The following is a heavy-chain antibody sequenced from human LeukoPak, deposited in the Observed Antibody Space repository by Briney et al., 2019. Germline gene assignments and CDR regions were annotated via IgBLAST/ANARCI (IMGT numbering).Heavy chain of an antibody. D-gene: IGHD3-9*01. V-gene: IGHV4-59*01. J-gene: IGHJ5*02. Sequence: PSETLSLTCTVAGGSISNYFWSWIRQPPGKGLEWVGHVFYNGSTNYNPSLKSRVTISRDTSSIRFSLRLSSVTAADTATYYCARHSGLTGYYSWGQGTLVTVSS. CDR2: VFYNGST. CDR3: ARHSGLTGYYS. CDR1: GGSISNYF.